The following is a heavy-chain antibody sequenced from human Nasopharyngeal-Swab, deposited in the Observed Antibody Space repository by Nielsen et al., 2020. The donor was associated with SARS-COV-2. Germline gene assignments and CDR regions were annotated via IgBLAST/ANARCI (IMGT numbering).Heavy chain of an antibody. CDR3: ARDWVGYCSSTSCPSI. Sequence: SCAASGFTFSDYYMSWIRQAPGKGLEWVSYISSSGSTIYYADSVKGRFTISRDNAKNSLYLQMNSLRAEDTAVYYCARDWVGYCSSTSCPSIWGQGTLVTVSS. CDR1: GFTFSDYY. J-gene: IGHJ4*02. D-gene: IGHD2-2*03. V-gene: IGHV3-11*01. CDR2: ISSSGSTI.